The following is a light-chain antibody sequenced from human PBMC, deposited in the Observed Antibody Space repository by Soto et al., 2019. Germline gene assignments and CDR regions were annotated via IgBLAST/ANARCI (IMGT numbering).Light chain of an antibody. CDR2: AAS. V-gene: IGKV3D-20*02. J-gene: IGKJ1*01. CDR1: QGVGRPY. Sequence: ETVLTQSPGTLSLSPGERATPSCRASQGVGRPYLAWYQQKPGQAPRLLIYAASSRATGIPARFIGSGSGTIFTPTSSILEPEDCAVYYCQQCSNWPRTFGQGTKVDIK. CDR3: QQCSNWPRT.